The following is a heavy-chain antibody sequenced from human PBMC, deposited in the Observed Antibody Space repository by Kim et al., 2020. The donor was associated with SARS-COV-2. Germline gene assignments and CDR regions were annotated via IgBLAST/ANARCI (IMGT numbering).Heavy chain of an antibody. V-gene: IGHV3-30-3*01. CDR1: GFTFSSYA. CDR3: ARAWAAAGHYYYYGMDV. Sequence: GGSLRLSCAASGFTFSSYAMHWVRQAPGKGLEWVAVISYDGSNKYYADSVKGRFTISRDNSKNTLYLQMNSLRAEDTAVYYCARAWAAAGHYYYYGMDVWGQGTTVTVSS. D-gene: IGHD6-13*01. CDR2: ISYDGSNK. J-gene: IGHJ6*02.